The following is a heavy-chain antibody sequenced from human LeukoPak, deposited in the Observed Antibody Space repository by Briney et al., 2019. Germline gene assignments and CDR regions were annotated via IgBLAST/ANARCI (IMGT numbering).Heavy chain of an antibody. J-gene: IGHJ4*02. CDR3: AKDIEATVVTNPYYFDY. D-gene: IGHD4-17*01. V-gene: IGHV3-9*01. Sequence: GRSLRLSCAASGFTFDDYAMHWVRQAPGKGLEWVSGISWNSGSIGYADSVKGRFTISRDNAKNSLYLQMNSLRAGDTALYYCAKDIEATVVTNPYYFDYWGQGTLVTVSS. CDR2: ISWNSGSI. CDR1: GFTFDDYA.